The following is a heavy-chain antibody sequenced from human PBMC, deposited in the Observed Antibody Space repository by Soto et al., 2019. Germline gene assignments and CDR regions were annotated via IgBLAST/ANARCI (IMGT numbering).Heavy chain of an antibody. D-gene: IGHD3-16*02. J-gene: IGHJ3*02. CDR2: IRSDGTM. V-gene: IGHV3-48*01. Sequence: PGGSLRLSCTASGFTFTIFSMNWVRQAPGKGLEWISNIRSDGTMFSADSLKGRFTISRDNARNSLSLQLNSLRAEDTAVYYCARDSSFAFDIWARGQWSPSPQ. CDR1: GFTFTIFS. CDR3: ARDSSFAFDI.